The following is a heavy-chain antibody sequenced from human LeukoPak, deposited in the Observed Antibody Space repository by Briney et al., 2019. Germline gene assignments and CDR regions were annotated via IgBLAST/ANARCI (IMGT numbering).Heavy chain of an antibody. J-gene: IGHJ3*02. Sequence: SETLSLTCAVYGGSFSGYYWSWIRQPPGKGLEWIGEINHSGSTNYNPSLKSRVTISVDTSKNQFSLKLSSVTAADTAVYYCATPPYCSSTSCFRGFDIWGQGTMVTVSS. CDR1: GGSFSGYY. CDR2: INHSGST. V-gene: IGHV4-34*01. D-gene: IGHD2-2*01. CDR3: ATPPYCSSTSCFRGFDI.